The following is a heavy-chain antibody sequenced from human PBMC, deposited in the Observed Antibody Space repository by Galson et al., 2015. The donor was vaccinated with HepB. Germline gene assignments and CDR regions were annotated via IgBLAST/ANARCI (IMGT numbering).Heavy chain of an antibody. J-gene: IGHJ4*02. V-gene: IGHV4-61*01. CDR3: ARGSRTNLYDILTGYYILGGFDY. CDR2: IYYSGST. CDR1: GGSVSSGSYY. D-gene: IGHD3-9*01. Sequence: SETLSLTCTVSGGSVSSGSYYWSWIRQPPGKGLEWIGYIYYSGSTNYNPSLKSRVTISVDTSKNQFSLKLSSVTAADTAVYYCARGSRTNLYDILTGYYILGGFDYWGQGTLVTVSS.